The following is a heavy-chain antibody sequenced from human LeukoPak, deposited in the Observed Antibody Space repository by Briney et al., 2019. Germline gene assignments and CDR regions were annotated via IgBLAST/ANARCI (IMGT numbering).Heavy chain of an antibody. CDR1: GYSISSGYY. Sequence: SETLSLTCTVSGYSISSGYYWGWIRQPPGKGLEWIGNIYNSGSTYYNPSLKSRVTISVDTSKNQFSLKLSSVTAADTAVYYCASICSGGSCHSGHRWFDPWGQGTLVTVSS. CDR3: ASICSGGSCHSGHRWFDP. D-gene: IGHD2-15*01. CDR2: IYNSGST. V-gene: IGHV4-38-2*02. J-gene: IGHJ5*02.